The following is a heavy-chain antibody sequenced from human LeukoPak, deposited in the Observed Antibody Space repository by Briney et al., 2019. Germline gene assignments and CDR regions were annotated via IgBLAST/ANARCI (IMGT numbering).Heavy chain of an antibody. J-gene: IGHJ4*02. D-gene: IGHD2-8*02. V-gene: IGHV4-39*02. CDR1: GGSITDSTYY. Sequence: KPSETLSLTCSVSGGSITDSTYYWGWIRQPPGKGLEWIGSIYYSGDASYNPSLRSRVSMSVDTSKNQISLKVTSVAAEDTAVYYCAREVSTGWPYFDSWGQGTLVTVSS. CDR2: IYYSGDA. CDR3: AREVSTGWPYFDS.